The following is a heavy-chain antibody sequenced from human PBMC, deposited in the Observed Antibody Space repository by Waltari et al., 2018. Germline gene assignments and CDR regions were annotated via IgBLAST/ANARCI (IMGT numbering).Heavy chain of an antibody. D-gene: IGHD3-10*01. CDR1: GYSISSGYY. CDR3: RNYYYGSGPSYYFDY. Sequence: QVQLQESGPGLVKPSETLSLTCAVSGYSISSGYYGGWIRQPPGKGLEWIGSMYHSGSTYYNPSLKSRVTISVDMSKNQFSLRLSSVTAADTAVYYCRNYYYGSGPSYYFDYWGQGTLVTVSS. J-gene: IGHJ4*02. CDR2: MYHSGST. V-gene: IGHV4-38-2*01.